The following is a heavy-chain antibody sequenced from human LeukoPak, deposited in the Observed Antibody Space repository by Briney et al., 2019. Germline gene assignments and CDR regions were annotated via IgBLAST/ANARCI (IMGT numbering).Heavy chain of an antibody. CDR3: ASNRATAAYSSSSRGPYYYYYMDV. CDR2: INHSGST. Sequence: PSETLSLTCAVYGGSFSGYYWSWIRQPPGKGLEWIGEINHSGSTNYSPSLKSRVTISLDTSKNQFSLKLSSVTAADTAVYYCASNRATAAYSSSSRGPYYYYYMDVWGKGTTVTVSS. V-gene: IGHV4-34*01. J-gene: IGHJ6*03. CDR1: GGSFSGYY. D-gene: IGHD6-6*01.